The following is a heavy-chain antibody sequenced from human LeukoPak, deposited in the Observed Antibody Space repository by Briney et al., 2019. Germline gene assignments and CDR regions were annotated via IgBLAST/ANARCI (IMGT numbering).Heavy chain of an antibody. V-gene: IGHV4-30-2*01. Sequence: SETLSLTCAVSGGSISSGGYSWSWIRQPPGKGLEWIGCLYHSGSTYYNPSLKSRVTISVDRSKNQFSLKLSSVTAADTSVYYCASDTVAGTGWGQGTLVTVSS. CDR3: ASDTVAGTG. D-gene: IGHD6-19*01. CDR1: GGSISSGGYS. J-gene: IGHJ4*02. CDR2: LYHSGST.